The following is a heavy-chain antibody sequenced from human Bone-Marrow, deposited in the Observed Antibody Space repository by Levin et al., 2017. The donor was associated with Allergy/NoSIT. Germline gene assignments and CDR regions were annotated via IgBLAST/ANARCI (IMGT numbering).Heavy chain of an antibody. CDR2: IGVHNGNT. J-gene: IGHJ4*02. Sequence: ASVKVCCKTSGYTFTSFGIGWVRQAPGQGLEWMGWIGVHNGNTNYAQNLHGRFTMTTDTSTSTAYMELSDLRSDDTAVYYCAREAKGLWFGDFWGQGTPVTVSS. CDR3: AREAKGLWFGDF. D-gene: IGHD3-10*01. V-gene: IGHV1-18*01. CDR1: GYTFTSFG.